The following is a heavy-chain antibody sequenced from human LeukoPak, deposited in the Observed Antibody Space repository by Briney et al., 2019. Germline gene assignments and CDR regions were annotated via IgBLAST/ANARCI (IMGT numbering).Heavy chain of an antibody. D-gene: IGHD5-18*01. Sequence: GGSLRLSCAASGFTFSSYAMSWVRRAPGKGLEGVSAISGSGGSTYYADSVKGRFTISRDNSKKTLYLQMNSLRAEDTAVYYCAKSLTLDTAMLFYYWGQGTLVTVSS. CDR1: GFTFSSYA. V-gene: IGHV3-23*01. CDR2: ISGSGGST. CDR3: AKSLTLDTAMLFYY. J-gene: IGHJ4*02.